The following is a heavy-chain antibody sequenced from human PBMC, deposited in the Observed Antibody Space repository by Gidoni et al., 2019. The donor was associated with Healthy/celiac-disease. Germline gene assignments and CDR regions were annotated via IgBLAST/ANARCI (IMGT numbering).Heavy chain of an antibody. V-gene: IGHV4-38-2*01. CDR2: IYHSGST. CDR3: ARRAGDYGSHVDY. CDR1: GYSISSGYY. D-gene: IGHD4-17*01. Sequence: QVQLQESGPGLVKPSETLSLTCAVSGYSISSGYYWGWIRQPPGKGLEWIGSIYHSGSTYYNPSLKSRVTISVDTSKNQFSLKLSSVTAADTAVYYCARRAGDYGSHVDYWGQGTLVTVSS. J-gene: IGHJ4*02.